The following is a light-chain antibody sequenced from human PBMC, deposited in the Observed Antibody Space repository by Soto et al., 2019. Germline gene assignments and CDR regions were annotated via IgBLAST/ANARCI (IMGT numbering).Light chain of an antibody. CDR1: SSDVGGYNY. J-gene: IGLJ3*02. Sequence: QSALTQPASVSGSPGQSITISCTGTSSDVGGYNYVSWYQQHPGKAPKLMIDEVSNRPSGVSNRFSGSKSGNTASLTSSGLQAEYEADYYCSSYTSSSTRVFGGGTKLTVL. CDR2: EVS. CDR3: SSYTSSSTRV. V-gene: IGLV2-14*01.